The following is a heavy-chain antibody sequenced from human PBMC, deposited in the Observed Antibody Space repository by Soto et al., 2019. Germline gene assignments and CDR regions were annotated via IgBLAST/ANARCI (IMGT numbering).Heavy chain of an antibody. CDR3: ARDRPHAWLDP. Sequence: QEQLVQSGAEVREPGASVKVSCKASGYTFTNNYIQWVRQAPGQGLEWLAMINPRNGDTRHAQVFQGPITLTRDTTTTTAYMEIKGLRSEDTAFYYCARDRPHAWLDPWGQGTLVTVSS. J-gene: IGHJ5*02. CDR2: INPRNGDT. V-gene: IGHV1-46*01. CDR1: GYTFTNNY.